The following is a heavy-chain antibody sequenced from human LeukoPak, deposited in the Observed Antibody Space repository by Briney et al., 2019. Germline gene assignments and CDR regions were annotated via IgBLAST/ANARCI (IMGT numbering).Heavy chain of an antibody. CDR1: GFTFSSYG. D-gene: IGHD3-9*01. Sequence: GGSLRLSCAASGFTFSSYGMSWVRQAPGKGLEWVSAISGSGGSTYYADSVKGRFTISRDNSKNTLYLQMNSLRAEDTAVYFCAKLSGIRGTHLVISDWGQGTLVTVSS. V-gene: IGHV3-23*01. J-gene: IGHJ4*02. CDR2: ISGSGGST. CDR3: AKLSGIRGTHLVISD.